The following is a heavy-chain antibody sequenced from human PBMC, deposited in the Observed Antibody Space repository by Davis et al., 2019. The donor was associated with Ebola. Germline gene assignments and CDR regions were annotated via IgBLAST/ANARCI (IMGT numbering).Heavy chain of an antibody. J-gene: IGHJ4*02. CDR3: AKDAMVRGSPADY. CDR1: GFTFSSYN. V-gene: IGHV3-48*01. CDR2: ISSSSTTI. D-gene: IGHD3-10*01. Sequence: GGSLRLSCAASGFTFSSYNMNWVRQAPGKGLEWVSFISSSSTTIYYADSVKGRFTISRDNSKNTLYLQMNSLRAEDTAVYYCAKDAMVRGSPADYWGQGTLVTVSS.